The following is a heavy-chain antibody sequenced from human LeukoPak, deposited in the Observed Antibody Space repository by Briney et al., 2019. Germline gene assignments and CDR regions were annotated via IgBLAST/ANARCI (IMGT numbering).Heavy chain of an antibody. D-gene: IGHD1-26*01. CDR1: GDSVSSNSAA. CDR2: TYYWSKWYN. CDR3: AREKLEWELPQYYFDY. J-gene: IGHJ4*02. Sequence: SQTLSLTCAISGDSVSSNSAAWNWIRQSPSRGLEWLGRTYYWSKWYNDYAVSVKSRITINPDTSKNQFSLQLNSVTPEDTAVYYCAREKLEWELPQYYFDYWGQGTLVTDSS. V-gene: IGHV6-1*01.